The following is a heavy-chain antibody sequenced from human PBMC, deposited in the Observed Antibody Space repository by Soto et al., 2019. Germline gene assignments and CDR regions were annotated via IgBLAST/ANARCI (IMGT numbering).Heavy chain of an antibody. J-gene: IGHJ4*02. CDR1: SGSISSGDYY. CDR2: IYYSGST. D-gene: IGHD6-13*01. Sequence: QVQLQESGPGLVKPSQTLSLTCTVSSGSISSGDYYWSWIRQPPGKGLEGIGYIYYSGSTDYNSALKSRVTISVDTSKNQFSLKLSSVTAADTAVYYCARASRYTSSWFYFNYWGQGTLVTVSS. CDR3: ARASRYTSSWFYFNY. V-gene: IGHV4-30-4*01.